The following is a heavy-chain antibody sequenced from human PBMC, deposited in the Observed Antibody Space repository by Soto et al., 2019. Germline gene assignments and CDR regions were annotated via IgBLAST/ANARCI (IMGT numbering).Heavy chain of an antibody. CDR2: ISGSGTDT. V-gene: IGHV3-23*01. J-gene: IGHJ4*02. Sequence: VLLLESGGDLVQPGGSLRLSCAASGFTFKHYAMSWVRQAPGKRLEWISGISGSGTDTYYADSVKGRFTISRDISQSTLFLQMNSLRAEDTAVYYCAKDTRGWTENYFDSWGQGTLVTVSS. CDR3: AKDTRGWTENYFDS. D-gene: IGHD6-19*01. CDR1: GFTFKHYA.